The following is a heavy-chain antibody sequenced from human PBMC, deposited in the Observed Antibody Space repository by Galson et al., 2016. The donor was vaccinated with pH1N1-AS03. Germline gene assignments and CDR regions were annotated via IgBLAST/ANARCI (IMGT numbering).Heavy chain of an antibody. CDR3: AKDRSSWPPGWGSVDS. CDR2: IGVTGGST. J-gene: IGHJ4*02. V-gene: IGHV3-23*01. D-gene: IGHD6-13*01. Sequence: SLRLSCATSGFTFSSYGMTWVRQAPGKGLEWVSSIGVTGGSTYYADSVKGRFTISRDHSKNTLYLQMSSLRAEDTAVYYCAKDRSSWPPGWGSVDSWGQGIVVVVS. CDR1: GFTFSSYG.